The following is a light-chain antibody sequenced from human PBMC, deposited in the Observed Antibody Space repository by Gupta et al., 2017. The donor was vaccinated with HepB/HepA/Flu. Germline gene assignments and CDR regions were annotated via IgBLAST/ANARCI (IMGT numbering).Light chain of an antibody. CDR2: EDS. CDR3: YSADSSGNHRV. J-gene: IGLJ3*02. V-gene: IGLV3-10*01. Sequence: SYELTQPPSAAVPPGDTARITRSGDALPKKYSYWYQQKSGQAPVLVIFEDSKRPSEIPERFSGSSSGTMATLTISGARVEDEADYYCYSADSSGNHRVFGGGTILTVL. CDR1: ALPKKY.